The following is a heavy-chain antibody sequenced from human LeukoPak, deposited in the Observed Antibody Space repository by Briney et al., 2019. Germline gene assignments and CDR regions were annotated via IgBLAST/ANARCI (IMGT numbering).Heavy chain of an antibody. CDR3: ARVNTIFGVWGPFDY. D-gene: IGHD3-3*01. V-gene: IGHV1-69*05. Sequence: SVKVSCKASGGTFSSYAISWVRQAPGQGLEWMGGIIPIFGTANYAQKFQGRVTITTDGSTSTAYMELSSLRSEDTAVYYCARVNTIFGVWGPFDYWGQGTLVTVSS. CDR1: GGTFSSYA. CDR2: IIPIFGTA. J-gene: IGHJ4*02.